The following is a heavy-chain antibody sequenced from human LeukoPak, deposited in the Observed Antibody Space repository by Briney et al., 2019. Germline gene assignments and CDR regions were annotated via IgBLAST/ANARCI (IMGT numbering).Heavy chain of an antibody. CDR1: GGSISSSSYY. D-gene: IGHD6-19*01. CDR3: ARQKGYSSGWYFDY. J-gene: IGHJ4*02. CDR2: IYYSGST. Sequence: PSVTLSLTCTVSGGSISSSSYYWGWIRQPPGKGLEWIGSIYYSGSTYYNPSLKSRVTISVDTSKNQFSPKLSSVTAADTAVYYCARQKGYSSGWYFDYWGQGTLVTVSS. V-gene: IGHV4-39*01.